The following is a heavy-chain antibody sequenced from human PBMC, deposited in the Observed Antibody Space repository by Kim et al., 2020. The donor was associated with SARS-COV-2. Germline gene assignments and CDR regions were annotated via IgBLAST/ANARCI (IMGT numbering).Heavy chain of an antibody. J-gene: IGHJ6*02. CDR1: GFTFSSYA. CDR3: AKEGYEQQLPTNYYYYGMDV. V-gene: IGHV3-23*01. Sequence: GGSLRLSCAASGFTFSSYAMSWVRQAPGKGLEWVSAISGSGGSTYYADSVKGRFTISRDNSKNTLYLQMNSLRAEDTAVYYCAKEGYEQQLPTNYYYYGMDVWGQGTTVTVSS. CDR2: ISGSGGST. D-gene: IGHD6-13*01.